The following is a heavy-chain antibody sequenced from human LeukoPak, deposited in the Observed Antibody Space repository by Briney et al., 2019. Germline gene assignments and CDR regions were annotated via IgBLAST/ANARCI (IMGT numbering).Heavy chain of an antibody. J-gene: IGHJ5*02. CDR1: GFTFSSSA. D-gene: IGHD5-24*01. V-gene: IGHV3-23*01. CDR2: ISDTGRLS. Sequence: GSLRLSCAASGFTFSSSAMSWVRQAPGKGLEWVAAISDTGRLSYCADSVNGRFTISRDNSKNTLSLQMNSLRAADTAVYYCAKVGLRDGYSYASWGQGTLITVSS. CDR3: AKVGLRDGYSYAS.